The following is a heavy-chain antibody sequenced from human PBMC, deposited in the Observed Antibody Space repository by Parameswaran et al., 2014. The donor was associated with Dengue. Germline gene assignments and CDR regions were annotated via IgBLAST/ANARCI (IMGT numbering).Heavy chain of an antibody. V-gene: IGHV4-31*02. CDR2: IYYSGSA. CDR3: ASSGGGYYESSGYYTWYFDV. J-gene: IGHJ2*01. D-gene: IGHD3-22*01. Sequence: VRQMPGKGLEWIGYIYYSGSAYYNPSLKSRVSMSADTSKNQFSLKLSSVTAADTAVYYCASSGGGYYESSGYYTWYFDVWGRGTLVTVSS.